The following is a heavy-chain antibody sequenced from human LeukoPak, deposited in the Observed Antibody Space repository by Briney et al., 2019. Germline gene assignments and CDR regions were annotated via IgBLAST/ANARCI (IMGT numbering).Heavy chain of an antibody. Sequence: PSETLSLTCAVYDGSFSGYYWSWIRQPPGKGLEWIGEINHSGSTNYNPSLKSRVTISVDTSKNQFSLKLSTVTAADTAVHYCARGRSTYYYGSGSKNFDYWGQGTLVTVSS. CDR1: DGSFSGYY. CDR2: INHSGST. D-gene: IGHD3-10*01. CDR3: ARGRSTYYYGSGSKNFDY. J-gene: IGHJ4*02. V-gene: IGHV4-34*01.